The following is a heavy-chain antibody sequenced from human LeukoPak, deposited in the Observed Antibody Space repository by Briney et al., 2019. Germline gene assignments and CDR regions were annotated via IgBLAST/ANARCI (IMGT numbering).Heavy chain of an antibody. Sequence: ASVKVSCKASGYTFTSYYNHWVRQAPGQGLEWMGIIDPSAGGTNYAQKFQGRVIMTRDMSTRTVYMELSSLRSGDTAVYYCASLGSGSSPIVDFDHWGQGTQVTVSS. D-gene: IGHD3-10*01. V-gene: IGHV1-46*01. J-gene: IGHJ4*02. CDR3: ASLGSGSSPIVDFDH. CDR1: GYTFTSYY. CDR2: IDPSAGGT.